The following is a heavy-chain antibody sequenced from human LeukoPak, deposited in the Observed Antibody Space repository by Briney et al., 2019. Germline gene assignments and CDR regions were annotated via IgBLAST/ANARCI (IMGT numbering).Heavy chain of an antibody. V-gene: IGHV3-23*01. CDR1: GFTFSSYA. Sequence: GGSLRLSCAASGFTFSSYAMSWVRQAPGKGLEWVSAISISGGSTYYADSVKGRFTISRDNSKNTLYLQMNSLRAEDTAVYYCTKYTMTYYYDSSGYYYPSFDYWGQGTLVTVSS. CDR2: ISISGGST. J-gene: IGHJ4*02. CDR3: TKYTMTYYYDSSGYYYPSFDY. D-gene: IGHD3-22*01.